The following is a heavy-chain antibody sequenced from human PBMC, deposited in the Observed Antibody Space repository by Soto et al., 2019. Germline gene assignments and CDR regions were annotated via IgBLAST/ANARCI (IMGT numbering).Heavy chain of an antibody. J-gene: IGHJ4*02. Sequence: GGSLRLSCAASGFTFDDYAMHWVRQAPGKGLEWVSGISWNSGSIGYADSVKGRFTISRDNAKNSLYLQMNSLRAEDTALYYCAKETLSEGYYWGQGTLVTVSS. CDR3: AKETLSEGYY. CDR2: ISWNSGSI. CDR1: GFTFDDYA. V-gene: IGHV3-9*01.